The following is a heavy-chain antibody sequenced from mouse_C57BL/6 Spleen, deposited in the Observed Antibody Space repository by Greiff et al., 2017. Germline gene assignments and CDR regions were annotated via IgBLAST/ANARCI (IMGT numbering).Heavy chain of an antibody. CDR1: GYTFTSYW. V-gene: IGHV1-50*01. Sequence: QVQLQQPGAELVKPGASVKLSCKASGYTFTSYWMQWVKQRPGQGLEWIGEIDPSDSYTNYNQKFKGKATLTVDTSYSTAYMQLRSLTSEDSAVYYCARNPQATSYYYAMDYWGQGTSVTVSS. CDR2: IDPSDSYT. D-gene: IGHD3-2*02. CDR3: ARNPQATSYYYAMDY. J-gene: IGHJ4*01.